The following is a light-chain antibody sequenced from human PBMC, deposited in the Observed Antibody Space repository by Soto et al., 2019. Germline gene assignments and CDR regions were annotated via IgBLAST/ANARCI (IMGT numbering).Light chain of an antibody. CDR1: QSISTW. J-gene: IGKJ2*01. Sequence: DIQMTQSPSTLSASVGDRVPITCRARQSISTWLAWYQQKPGKAPKVLIYNASSLETGVPPRFSGSGSGTEVTLTISSLQPGDFATYYCQQYDSYPYTFGQGTKLEIK. V-gene: IGKV1-5*03. CDR3: QQYDSYPYT. CDR2: NAS.